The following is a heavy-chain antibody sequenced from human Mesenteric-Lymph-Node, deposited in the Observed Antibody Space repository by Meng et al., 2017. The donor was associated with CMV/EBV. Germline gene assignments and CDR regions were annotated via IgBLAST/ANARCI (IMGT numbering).Heavy chain of an antibody. V-gene: IGHV3-11*01. CDR1: GFIVSDYD. CDR2: ISKGSNSI. D-gene: IGHD2-2*01. Sequence: GGSLRLSCAASGFIVSDYDMTWIRQAPGMGLEWVSYISKGSNSIYYADSVKGRFTISRDNAKNSLFLQMNSLRAEDTAVYYCARDCSSLSCGGNYFDFWGQGTLVTVSS. CDR3: ARDCSSLSCGGNYFDF. J-gene: IGHJ4*02.